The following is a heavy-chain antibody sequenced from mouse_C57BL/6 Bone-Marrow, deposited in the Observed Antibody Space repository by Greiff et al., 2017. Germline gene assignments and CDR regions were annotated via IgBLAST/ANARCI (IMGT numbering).Heavy chain of an antibody. D-gene: IGHD1-1*01. Sequence: VQLQQSGAELVRPGASVKLSCTASGFNIKDDYMHWVKQRPEQGLEWIGWIDPENGDTEYASKFQGKATITADTSSNTAYLRLSSLTSEDTAVYYCTIGTYGSPPCFAYWGQGTLVTVSA. V-gene: IGHV14-4*01. CDR3: TIGTYGSPPCFAY. CDR1: GFNIKDDY. CDR2: IDPENGDT. J-gene: IGHJ3*01.